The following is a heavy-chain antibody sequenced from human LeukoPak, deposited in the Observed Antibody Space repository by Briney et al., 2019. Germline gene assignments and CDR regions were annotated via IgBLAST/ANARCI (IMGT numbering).Heavy chain of an antibody. CDR1: GGSFSGYY. Sequence: SETLSLTCAVYGGSFSGYYWSWIRQPPGKGLEWIGEINHSGSTNYNPSLKSRVTISVDTSKNQFSLKLSSVTAADTAVYYCARDYDYVWGSYRVLDYWGQGTLVTVSS. CDR3: ARDYDYVWGSYRVLDY. V-gene: IGHV4-34*01. CDR2: INHSGST. D-gene: IGHD3-16*02. J-gene: IGHJ4*02.